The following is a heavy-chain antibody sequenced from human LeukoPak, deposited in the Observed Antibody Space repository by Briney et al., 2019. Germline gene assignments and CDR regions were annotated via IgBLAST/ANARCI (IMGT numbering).Heavy chain of an antibody. D-gene: IGHD6-19*01. Sequence: GGSLRLSCAASGFTFSSYSMNWVRQAPGKGLEWVSYISSSSSTIYYADSVKGRFTISRDNVKNSLYLQMNSLRAEDTAVYYCARPRAGFDYWGQGTLVTVSS. CDR1: GFTFSSYS. V-gene: IGHV3-48*01. J-gene: IGHJ4*02. CDR2: ISSSSSTI. CDR3: ARPRAGFDY.